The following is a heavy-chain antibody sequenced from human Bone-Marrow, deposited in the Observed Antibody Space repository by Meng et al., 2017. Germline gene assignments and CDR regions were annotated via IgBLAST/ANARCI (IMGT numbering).Heavy chain of an antibody. CDR2: IRSASRTR. CDR1: GFTFNDYY. D-gene: IGHD3-22*01. Sequence: GESLKISCAASGFTFNDYYMSWIRQTPGKGLEWISYIRSASRTRYYADSVKGRFTISRDDAKKSLYLQLNSLIAEDTAVYYCARGAGIRGYYPFDYWGQGTLVTVSS. J-gene: IGHJ4*02. CDR3: ARGAGIRGYYPFDY. V-gene: IGHV3-11*01.